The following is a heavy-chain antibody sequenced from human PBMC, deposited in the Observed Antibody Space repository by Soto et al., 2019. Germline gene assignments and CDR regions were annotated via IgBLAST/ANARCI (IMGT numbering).Heavy chain of an antibody. V-gene: IGHV1-46*01. CDR2: INPNGGST. CDR1: GYTFSSYY. Sequence: QVQLVQSGAEVKKPGASVKVSCKASGYTFSSYYIHWVRQAPGHGLEWIGIINPNGGSTNYAQKLKGRLTVTRDTSTATVYMDLSALTSDDAAMYYCARGLGLGDCWGQGTLVTVSS. J-gene: IGHJ4*02. CDR3: ARGLGLGDC. D-gene: IGHD3-9*01.